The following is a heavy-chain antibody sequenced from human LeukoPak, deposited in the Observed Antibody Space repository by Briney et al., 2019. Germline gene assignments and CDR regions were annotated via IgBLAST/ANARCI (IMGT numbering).Heavy chain of an antibody. CDR1: GFTFSSYA. CDR3: AKDRGHSSSWTLGMDV. J-gene: IGHJ6*02. CDR2: ISGSGGST. D-gene: IGHD6-13*01. Sequence: GGSLRLSCAASGFTFSSYAMSWVRQAPGKGLEWVSAISGSGGSTYYADSVKGRFTISRDNSKNTLYLQMNSLRAEDTAVYYCAKDRGHSSSWTLGMDVWGQGTTVIVSS. V-gene: IGHV3-23*01.